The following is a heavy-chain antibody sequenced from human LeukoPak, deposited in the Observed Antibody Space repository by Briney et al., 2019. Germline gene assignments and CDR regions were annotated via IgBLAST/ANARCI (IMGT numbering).Heavy chain of an antibody. D-gene: IGHD5-12*01. CDR2: ISYDGSDK. CDR3: AGARPSMWIDY. V-gene: IGHV3-30*03. J-gene: IGHJ4*02. CDR1: GFTFSSYS. Sequence: GGSLRLSCAASGFTFSSYSMNWVRQAPGKGLEWVVVISYDGSDKFYADSVKGRFTISRDSSKNTLYLQMNSLRPEDTAVYYCAGARPSMWIDYWGQGTLVTVSS.